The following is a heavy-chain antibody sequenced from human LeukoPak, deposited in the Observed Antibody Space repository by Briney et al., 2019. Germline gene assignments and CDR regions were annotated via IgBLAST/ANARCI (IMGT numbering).Heavy chain of an antibody. J-gene: IGHJ5*02. V-gene: IGHV4-39*01. D-gene: IGHD3-22*01. CDR3: ARRGCYDSRGWFDP. Sequence: SETLSLTCSVSGGSISSSSYYWGWIRQPPGKGLEWIGSIYYSGSTYYNPSLKSRVTISVDTSKNQFSLKLSSVTAADTAVYYCARRGCYDSRGWFDPWGQGTLVTVSS. CDR1: GGSISSSSYY. CDR2: IYYSGST.